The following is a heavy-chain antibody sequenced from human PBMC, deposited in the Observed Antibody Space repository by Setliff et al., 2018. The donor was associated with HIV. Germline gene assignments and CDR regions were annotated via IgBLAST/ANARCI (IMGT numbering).Heavy chain of an antibody. Sequence: ASVKVSCKSSGYTFTSYGISWVRQAPGQGLEWVGWISAYNGNTNYAQKLQGRVTMTTDTSTSTAYMELRSLRSDDTAVYYCARGKGVGGVIITGGLDVWGKGTTVTVSS. D-gene: IGHD3-10*01. CDR2: ISAYNGNT. V-gene: IGHV1-18*01. CDR3: ARGKGVGGVIITGGLDV. J-gene: IGHJ6*04. CDR1: GYTFTSYG.